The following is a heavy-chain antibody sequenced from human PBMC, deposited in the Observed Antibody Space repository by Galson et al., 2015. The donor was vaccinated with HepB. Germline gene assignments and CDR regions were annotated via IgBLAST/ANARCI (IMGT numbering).Heavy chain of an antibody. Sequence: SLRLSCAASGFTFSSYAMHWVRQAPGKGLEWVALISYDGSNKYYADSVKGRFTISRDNSKNTLYLQMNSLRAEDTAVYYCASCYYYDSCDYGLVYWGQGTLVTVSS. CDR2: ISYDGSNK. CDR3: ASCYYYDSCDYGLVY. V-gene: IGHV3-30-3*01. D-gene: IGHD3-22*01. CDR1: GFTFSSYA. J-gene: IGHJ4*02.